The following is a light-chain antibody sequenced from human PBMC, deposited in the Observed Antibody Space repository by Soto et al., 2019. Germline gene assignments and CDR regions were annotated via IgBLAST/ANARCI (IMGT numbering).Light chain of an antibody. CDR2: EVS. V-gene: IGLV2-23*02. J-gene: IGLJ1*01. CDR3: CSYAGSSTYV. CDR1: SSDVGTYNL. Sequence: QSLLTQPASVSGSPGQSITISCTGTSSDVGTYNLVSWYQQHPGKAPKLMIYEVSKRPSGVSNRFSGSKYGNTVSLLISGLLAEDEADYYCCSYAGSSTYVFGTGT.